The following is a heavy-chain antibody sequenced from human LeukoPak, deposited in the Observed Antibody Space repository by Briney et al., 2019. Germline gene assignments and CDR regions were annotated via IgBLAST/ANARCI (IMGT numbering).Heavy chain of an antibody. J-gene: IGHJ4*02. CDR2: IYHSGST. D-gene: IGHD1-14*01. CDR3: ASGAGEDFDY. Sequence: SETLSLTCAVSGGSISSSNWWSWVRQPPGKGLEWIGSIYHSGSTYYNPSLKSRVTISVDTSKNQFSLKLSSVTAADTAVYYCASGAGEDFDYWGQGTLVTVSS. CDR1: GGSISSSNW. V-gene: IGHV4-4*02.